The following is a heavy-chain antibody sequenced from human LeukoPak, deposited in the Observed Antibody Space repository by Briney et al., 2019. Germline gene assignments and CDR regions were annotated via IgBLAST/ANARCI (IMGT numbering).Heavy chain of an antibody. CDR3: ARAPAIVLMVCARWGCFEH. D-gene: IGHD2-8*01. V-gene: IGHV4-38-2*01. J-gene: IGHJ1*01. CDR2: IYHSGST. Sequence: SETLSLTCAVSGYSISSGYYWGWIPQPPVKGLEWIGGIYHSGSTYYNPSLKSRVTISVDTSKNPFYLKLSSVTAADTAVYYSARAPAIVLMVCARWGCFEHWGQGTLVTVSS. CDR1: GYSISSGYY.